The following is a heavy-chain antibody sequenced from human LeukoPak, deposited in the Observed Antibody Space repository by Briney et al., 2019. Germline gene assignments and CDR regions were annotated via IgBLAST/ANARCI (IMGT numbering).Heavy chain of an antibody. CDR2: ISAYNGNT. V-gene: IGHV1-18*01. Sequence: ASVKVSCKASGYTFTSYGISWVRQAPGQGLEWMGWISAYNGNTNYAQKLQGRVTMTTDTSTSTAYMELRSLRSDDTAVYYCARDPPTKYYDFWSGYPIGGTDVWGQGTTVTVSS. CDR1: GYTFTSYG. D-gene: IGHD3-3*01. CDR3: ARDPPTKYYDFWSGYPIGGTDV. J-gene: IGHJ6*02.